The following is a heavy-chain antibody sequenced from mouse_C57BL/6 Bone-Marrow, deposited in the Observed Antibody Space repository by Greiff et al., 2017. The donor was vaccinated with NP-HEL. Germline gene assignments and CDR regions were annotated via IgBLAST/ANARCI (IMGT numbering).Heavy chain of an antibody. CDR2: IWSGGST. CDR3: ARIYSNFAY. Sequence: QVQLQQSGPGLVQPSQSLSITCTVSGFSLTSYGVHWVRQSPGKGLEWLGVIWSGGSTDYNAAFISRLSISKDNSKSQVFFKMNSLQADDTAIYYCARIYSNFAYWGQGTLVTVSA. J-gene: IGHJ3*01. CDR1: GFSLTSYG. D-gene: IGHD2-5*01. V-gene: IGHV2-2*01.